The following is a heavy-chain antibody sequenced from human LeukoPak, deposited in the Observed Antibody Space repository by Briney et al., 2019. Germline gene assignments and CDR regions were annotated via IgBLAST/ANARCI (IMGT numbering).Heavy chain of an antibody. J-gene: IGHJ3*02. CDR3: TTELLWFGELFSAHAFDI. V-gene: IGHV3-15*01. D-gene: IGHD3-10*01. CDR2: IKRKTDGGTT. Sequence: PGGSLRLSCAASGFTFSNAWMSWVRQAPGKGLEWVGRIKRKTDGGTTDYAAPVKGRFTISRDDSKNTLYLQMNSLKTEDTAVYYCTTELLWFGELFSAHAFDIWGQGTMVTASS. CDR1: GFTFSNAW.